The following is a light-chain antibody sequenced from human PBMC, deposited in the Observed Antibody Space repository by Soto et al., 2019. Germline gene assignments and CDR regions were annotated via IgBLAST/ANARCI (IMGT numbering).Light chain of an antibody. CDR1: ALPKKF. CDR2: EDT. V-gene: IGLV3-10*03. J-gene: IGLJ3*02. Sequence: SYELTQPPSVSVSPGQTARITCSGDALPKKFAFWYQQKSGQAPVLVIFEDTKRPSGIPERFSGSSSATMATLTINGAQVEDEDDYYCYSTDDETKGVFGGGTKVTVL. CDR3: YSTDDETKGV.